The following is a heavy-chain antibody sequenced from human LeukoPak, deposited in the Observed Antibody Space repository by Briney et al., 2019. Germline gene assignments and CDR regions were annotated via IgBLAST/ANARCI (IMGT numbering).Heavy chain of an antibody. CDR3: ARGRRTYDYVWGSYAREYYFDY. CDR2: INHSGST. D-gene: IGHD3-16*01. CDR1: GGSISSYY. V-gene: IGHV4-34*01. J-gene: IGHJ4*02. Sequence: SETLSLTCTVSGGSISSYYWSWIRQPPGKGLEWIGEINHSGSTNYNPSLKSRVTISVDTSKNQFSLKLSSVTAADTAVYYCARGRRTYDYVWGSYAREYYFDYWGQGTLVTVSS.